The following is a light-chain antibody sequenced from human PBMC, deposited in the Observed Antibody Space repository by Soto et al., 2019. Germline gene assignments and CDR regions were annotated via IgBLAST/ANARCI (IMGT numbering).Light chain of an antibody. J-gene: IGLJ3*02. CDR2: RSD. CDR1: SSNIGSNF. Sequence: QSVLSQPPSASGTPGQRVSISCSGSSSNIGSNFVYWYQQFPGTAPKLLIFRSDQRPSGVPERFSASKSGTSASLAISGLGSEDGAHYYCAEWDETLGGWEFGGGPNLPVL. V-gene: IGLV1-47*01. CDR3: AEWDETLGGWE.